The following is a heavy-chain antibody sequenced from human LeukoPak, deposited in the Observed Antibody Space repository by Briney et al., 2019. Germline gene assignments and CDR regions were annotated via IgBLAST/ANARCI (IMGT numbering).Heavy chain of an antibody. D-gene: IGHD4-17*01. V-gene: IGHV3-74*01. CDR1: GFTFSSYW. CDR3: SKGGVQYGDWDF. CDR2: INRDGSST. Sequence: GGSLRLSCEASGFTFSSYWMHWVRQAPGKGLVWVSHINRDGSSTTYADSVKGRFTISRDNAKNTLYLQMNSLRADDPAVYYCSKGGVQYGDWDFWGQGTLVTVSS. J-gene: IGHJ4*02.